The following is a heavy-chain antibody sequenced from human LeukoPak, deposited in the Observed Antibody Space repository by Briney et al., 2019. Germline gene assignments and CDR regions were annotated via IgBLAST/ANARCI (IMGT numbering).Heavy chain of an antibody. CDR2: ISYDGSNK. CDR1: GFTFSSYA. J-gene: IGHJ4*02. Sequence: HSGGSLRLSCAASGFTFSSYAMHWVRQAPGKGLEWVAVISYDGSNKYYADSVKGRFTISRDNSKNTLYLQMNSLRAEDTAVYYCARYRSSTSCYEGYWGQGTLVTVSS. CDR3: ARYRSSTSCYEGY. D-gene: IGHD2-2*01. V-gene: IGHV3-30-3*01.